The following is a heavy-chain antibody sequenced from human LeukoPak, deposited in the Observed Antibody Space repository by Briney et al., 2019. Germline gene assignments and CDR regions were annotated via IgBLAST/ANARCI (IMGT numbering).Heavy chain of an antibody. V-gene: IGHV3-9*01. Sequence: PGRSLRLSCAASGFTFDDYVMHWVRQAPGKGLEWVSGISWNSDRIGYADSVKGRFTISRDNAKNSLYLQMNSLRAEDTALYYCAKGDGYAPYNYVMDVWGQGATVTVSS. CDR2: ISWNSDRI. CDR1: GFTFDDYV. CDR3: AKGDGYAPYNYVMDV. D-gene: IGHD2-21*01. J-gene: IGHJ6*02.